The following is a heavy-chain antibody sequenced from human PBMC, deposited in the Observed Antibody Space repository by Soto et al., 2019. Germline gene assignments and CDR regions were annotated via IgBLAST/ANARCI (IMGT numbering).Heavy chain of an antibody. CDR3: ARDFGLLRLGELSPEYYFDY. V-gene: IGHV3-33*01. D-gene: IGHD3-16*02. CDR1: GFTFSSYG. Sequence: QVQLVESGGGVVQPGRSLRLSCAASGFTFSSYGMHWVRQAPGKGLEWVAVIWYDGSNKYYADSVKGRFTISRDNSKNTLYLQMNSLRAEDTAVYYCARDFGLLRLGELSPEYYFDYWGQGTLVTVSS. J-gene: IGHJ4*02. CDR2: IWYDGSNK.